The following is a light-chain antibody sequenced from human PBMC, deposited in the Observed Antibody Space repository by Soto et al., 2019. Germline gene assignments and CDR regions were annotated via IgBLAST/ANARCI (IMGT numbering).Light chain of an antibody. CDR3: QQRSTWPRT. J-gene: IGKJ1*01. CDR2: DAS. CDR1: QSVRSY. V-gene: IGKV3-11*01. Sequence: EIVLTQSPATLSLSLGERATLSCRASQSVRSYLAWYQQKPGQAPRLLIYDASNRATDIPARFSGSGSGTDFTLTISSLDPEDFAVYYCQQRSTWPRTFGQGTKVDIK.